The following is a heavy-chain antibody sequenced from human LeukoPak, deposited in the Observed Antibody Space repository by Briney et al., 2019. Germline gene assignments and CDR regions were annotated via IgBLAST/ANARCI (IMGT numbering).Heavy chain of an antibody. V-gene: IGHV5-51*01. CDR2: IYPGDSDT. CDR1: GYSFTTYW. D-gene: IGHD3-22*01. Sequence: GESLKISCECSGYSFTTYWIGWVRQMPGQGLEWMGIIYPGDSDTTYSPSFQGQVTISADKSISTAYLQWSSLKASDTAMYYCARRDSRGYYYFDYWGQGTLVTVSS. CDR3: ARRDSRGYYYFDY. J-gene: IGHJ4*02.